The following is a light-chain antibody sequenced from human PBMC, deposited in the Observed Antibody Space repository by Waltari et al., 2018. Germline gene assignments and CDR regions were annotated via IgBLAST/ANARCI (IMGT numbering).Light chain of an antibody. CDR3: SSYTSSSTLV. J-gene: IGLJ1*01. V-gene: IGLV2-14*01. CDR2: DVS. CDR1: SSDVGGYNY. Sequence: QSALTQPASVSGSPGPSLTIPCTGTSSDVGGYNYVSWYQQHPGKAPKVMIYDVSNRPSGVSNRFSGSKSGNTASLTISGLQAEDEADYYCSSYTSSSTLVFGTGTKVTVL.